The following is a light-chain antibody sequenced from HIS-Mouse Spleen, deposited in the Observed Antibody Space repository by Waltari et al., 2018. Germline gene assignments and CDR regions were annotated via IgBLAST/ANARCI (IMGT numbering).Light chain of an antibody. V-gene: IGLV2-14*03. CDR1: SSYVGGYHY. CDR2: DVS. Sequence: QSALTQPASVSGSPGQSITISCTGPSSYVGGYHYVYWYQQHPGKAPKLMIYDVSNRPSGVSNRFSGSKSGNTASLTISGLQAEDEADYYCSSYTSSSTWVFGGGTKLTVL. CDR3: SSYTSSSTWV. J-gene: IGLJ3*02.